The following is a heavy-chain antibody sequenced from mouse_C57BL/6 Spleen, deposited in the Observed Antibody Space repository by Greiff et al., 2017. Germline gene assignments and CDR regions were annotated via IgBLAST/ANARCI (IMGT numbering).Heavy chain of an antibody. V-gene: IGHV1-52*01. CDR2: IDPSDSET. Sequence: QVQLQQPGAELVRPGSSVKLSCKASGYTFTSYWMHWVKQRPIQGLEWIGNIDPSDSETHYNQKFKDKATLTVDKSSSTAYMQLSSLTSEDSAVYYCARSGYYGYYYAMDYWGQGTSVTVSS. D-gene: IGHD2-2*01. J-gene: IGHJ4*01. CDR3: ARSGYYGYYYAMDY. CDR1: GYTFTSYW.